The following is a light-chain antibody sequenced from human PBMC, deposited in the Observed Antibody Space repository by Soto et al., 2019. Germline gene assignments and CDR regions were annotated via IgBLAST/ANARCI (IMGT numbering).Light chain of an antibody. CDR3: QSYDSTLSARYV. CDR2: GNS. Sequence: QSALTQPPSASGTPGQRVTISCTGSSSNIGANYDVHWYQQRPGTAPKLLIFGNSNRPSGVPDRFSGSKSGTSASLAITGLQAEDEGDYYCQSYDSTLSARYVFGTGTKVTVL. V-gene: IGLV1-40*01. CDR1: SSNIGANYD. J-gene: IGLJ1*01.